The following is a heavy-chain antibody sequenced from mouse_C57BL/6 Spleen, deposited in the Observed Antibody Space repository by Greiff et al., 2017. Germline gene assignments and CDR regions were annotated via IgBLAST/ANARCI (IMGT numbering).Heavy chain of an antibody. CDR2: IYPRSGNT. D-gene: IGHD1-1*01. CDR3: AYGSSYGDYFDY. Sequence: VQGVESGAELARPGASVKLSCKASGYTFTSYGISWVKQRTGQGLEWIGEIYPRSGNTYYNEKFKGKATLTADKSSSTAYMELRSLTSEDSAVYFCAYGSSYGDYFDYWGQGTTLTVSS. J-gene: IGHJ2*01. V-gene: IGHV1-81*01. CDR1: GYTFTSYG.